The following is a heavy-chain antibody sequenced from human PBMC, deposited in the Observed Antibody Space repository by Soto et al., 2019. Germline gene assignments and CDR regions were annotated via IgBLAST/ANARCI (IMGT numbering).Heavy chain of an antibody. V-gene: IGHV1-2*04. D-gene: IGHD2-21*02. J-gene: IGHJ6*03. CDR3: ASVQVTRKARLDF. Sequence: ASVKVSCKDSGYKFSGFYMHWLRQAPGQGLEWMGWIDPDSGGTNHADNFQGWVTMTSDTSTSTAYLHLSRMTCDDTAVYDCASVQVTRKARLDFWG. CDR1: GYKFSGFY. CDR2: IDPDSGGT.